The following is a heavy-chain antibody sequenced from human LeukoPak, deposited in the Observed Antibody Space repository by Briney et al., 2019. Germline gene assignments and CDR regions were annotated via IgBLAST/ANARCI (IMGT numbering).Heavy chain of an antibody. J-gene: IGHJ6*03. CDR1: GFTFISYG. CDR3: AKDRSAIGYYMDV. V-gene: IGHV3-30*02. CDR2: IRYDGSNK. Sequence: GGSLRLSCAASGFTFISYGMHWVRQAPGKGLEWVTFIRYDGSNKYYADSVKGRFTISRDNSKSTLYLQMNSLRIEDTAVYYCAKDRSAIGYYMDVWGKGTTVTISS. D-gene: IGHD2/OR15-2a*01.